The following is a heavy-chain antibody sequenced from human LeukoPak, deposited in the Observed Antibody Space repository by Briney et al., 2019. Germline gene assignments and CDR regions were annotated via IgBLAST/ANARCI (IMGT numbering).Heavy chain of an antibody. Sequence: GESLKISCKGSGYSFTSYWVAWVRQMPGKGLEWMGIIFPADSDTRYSPSFQGQVTISVDKSISAAYLQWSSLKASDTAMYYCARHERSTTGSLLYDNWGQGTLVTVSS. D-gene: IGHD1-1*01. CDR2: IFPADSDT. J-gene: IGHJ4*02. CDR3: ARHERSTTGSLLYDN. CDR1: GYSFTSYW. V-gene: IGHV5-51*01.